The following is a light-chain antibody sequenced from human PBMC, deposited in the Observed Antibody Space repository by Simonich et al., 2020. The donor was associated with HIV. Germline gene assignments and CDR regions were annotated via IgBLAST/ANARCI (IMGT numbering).Light chain of an antibody. J-gene: IGKJ2*01. CDR2: GAS. V-gene: IGKV3-15*01. CDR1: QSVSSN. CDR3: QQYNKWPLF. Sequence: EIVMTQSPATLSVSPGERATLSCRASQSVSSNLAWYQQKPGQAPRLLIYGASTRATGIPARFSGSGSGTEFTLTISSMQSEDFAVYYCQQYNKWPLFFGQGTKLEIK.